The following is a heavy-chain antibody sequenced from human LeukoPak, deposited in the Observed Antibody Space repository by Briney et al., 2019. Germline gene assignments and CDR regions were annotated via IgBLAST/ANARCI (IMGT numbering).Heavy chain of an antibody. J-gene: IGHJ4*02. CDR1: GYTFTGYF. D-gene: IGHD2-2*01. V-gene: IGHV1-2*02. CDR2: INPNSGGT. CDR3: ARDPPPHCSSTSCYPH. Sequence: ASVKVSCKASGYTFTGYFVHWVRQAPGQGLQWMGWINPNSGGTNYAQKFQGRVTMTRDTSISTAYMELSRLRSDDTAVYYCARDPPPHCSSTSCYPHWGQGTLVTVSS.